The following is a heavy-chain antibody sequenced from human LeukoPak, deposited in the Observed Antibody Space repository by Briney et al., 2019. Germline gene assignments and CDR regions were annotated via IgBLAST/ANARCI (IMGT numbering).Heavy chain of an antibody. CDR3: ASSWARGVIITFFDY. D-gene: IGHD3-10*01. Sequence: ASVKVSCKASGYTFTGYYMHWVRQAPGQGLEWMGWINPNSGGTNYAQKFQGRVTMTRDTSISTAYMELSSLRSEDTAVYYCASSWARGVIITFFDYWGQGTLVTVSS. CDR2: INPNSGGT. V-gene: IGHV1-2*02. J-gene: IGHJ4*02. CDR1: GYTFTGYY.